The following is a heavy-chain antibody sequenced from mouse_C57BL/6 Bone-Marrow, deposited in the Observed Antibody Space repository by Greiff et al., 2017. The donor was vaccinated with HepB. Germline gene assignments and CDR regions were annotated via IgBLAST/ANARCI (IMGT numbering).Heavy chain of an antibody. CDR2: IRSKSNNYAT. V-gene: IGHV10-1*01. Sequence: EVKLVESGGGLVQPKGSLKLSCAASGFSFNTYAMNWVRQAPGKGLEWVARIRSKSNNYATYYADSVKDRFTISRDDSESMLYLQMNNLKTEDTAMYYCVRDRRGASLDYWGQGTTLTVSS. CDR1: GFSFNTYA. J-gene: IGHJ2*01. CDR3: VRDRRGASLDY.